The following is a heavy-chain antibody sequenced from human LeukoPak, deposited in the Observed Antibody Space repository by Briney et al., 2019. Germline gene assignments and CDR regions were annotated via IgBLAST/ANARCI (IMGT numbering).Heavy chain of an antibody. CDR2: ISYDGSNK. Sequence: PGRSLRLSCAASGFTFSSYAMHWVRQAPGKGLEWVAVISYDGSNKYYADSVKGRFTISRDNSKNTLYLQMNSLRAEDTAVYYCARDRGEPSSGFDYWGQGTLVTVSS. CDR3: ARDRGEPSSGFDY. J-gene: IGHJ4*02. V-gene: IGHV3-30-3*01. D-gene: IGHD3-16*01. CDR1: GFTFSSYA.